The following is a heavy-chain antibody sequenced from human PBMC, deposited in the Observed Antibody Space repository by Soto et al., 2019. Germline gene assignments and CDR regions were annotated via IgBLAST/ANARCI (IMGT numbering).Heavy chain of an antibody. CDR3: ERHADGSGWPLTFFDC. CDR2: IYYSGST. J-gene: IGHJ4*02. CDR1: GGSISCHC. D-gene: IGHD6-19*01. Sequence: PSETLCLSCTVSGGSISCHCWSWIRKPPGKGLEWIGYIYYSGSTNYNPSLKSRVTISVDTSKNEFSLKLSSVTAAATAVYYCERHADGSGWPLTFFDCWGQGTLVSVSS. V-gene: IGHV4-59*08.